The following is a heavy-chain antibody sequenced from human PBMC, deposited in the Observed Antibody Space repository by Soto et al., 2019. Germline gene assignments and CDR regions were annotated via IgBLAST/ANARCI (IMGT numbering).Heavy chain of an antibody. CDR3: ARGKPGIAAAGTKTRYNWSDP. CDR1: GGSISSSNW. Sequence: SETLSLTCAVSGGSISSSNWWSWVRQPPGKGLEWIGEIYHSGSTNYNPSLKSRVTISVDKSKNQFSLKLSSVTAADTAVYYCARGKPGIAAAGTKTRYNWSDPWGQGTLVTVSS. CDR2: IYHSGST. D-gene: IGHD6-13*01. V-gene: IGHV4-4*02. J-gene: IGHJ5*02.